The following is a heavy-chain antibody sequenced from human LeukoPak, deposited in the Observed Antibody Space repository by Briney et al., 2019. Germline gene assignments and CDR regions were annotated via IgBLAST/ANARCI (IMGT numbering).Heavy chain of an antibody. D-gene: IGHD3-9*01. V-gene: IGHV4-34*01. Sequence: SETLSLTCAVYGGSFSGYYWSWIRQPPGKGLEWIGEINHSGSTNYNPSLKSRVTISVDTSKNQFSLKLSSVTAADTAVYYCAREPLLRYFDCWGKGTTVTVSS. CDR1: GGSFSGYY. CDR2: INHSGST. J-gene: IGHJ6*04. CDR3: AREPLLRYFDC.